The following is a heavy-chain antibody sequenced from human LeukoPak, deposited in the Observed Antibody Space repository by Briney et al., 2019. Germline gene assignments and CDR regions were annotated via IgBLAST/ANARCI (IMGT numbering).Heavy chain of an antibody. CDR3: ARVGQEFGELLNFDY. J-gene: IGHJ4*02. D-gene: IGHD3-10*01. CDR1: GGSISSGDYY. CDR2: IYYSGST. V-gene: IGHV4-30-4*01. Sequence: PSETLSLTCTVSGGSISSGDYYWSWIRQPPGKGLEWIGYIYYSGSTYYNPSLKSRVTISVDTSKNQFSLKLSSVTAADTAVYYCARVGQEFGELLNFDYWGQGTLVTVSS.